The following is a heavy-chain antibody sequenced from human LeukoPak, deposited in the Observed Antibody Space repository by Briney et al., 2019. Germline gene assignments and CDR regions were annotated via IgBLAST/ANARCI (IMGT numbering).Heavy chain of an antibody. D-gene: IGHD6-19*01. CDR3: AKGGWYPDY. V-gene: IGHV3-7*01. Sequence: GGSLRLSCAASGFTFISYWMSWVRQAPGKGLEWVANIKQDGSETYYVDSVKGRFTISRDNAKNSLDLQMNSLQAEDTAVYYCAKGGWYPDYWGLGSLVTVSS. CDR1: GFTFISYW. CDR2: IKQDGSET. J-gene: IGHJ4*02.